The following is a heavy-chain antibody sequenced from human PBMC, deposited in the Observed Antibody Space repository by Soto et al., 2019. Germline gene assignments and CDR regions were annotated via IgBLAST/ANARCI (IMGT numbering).Heavy chain of an antibody. V-gene: IGHV3-21*01. Sequence: VQLVESGGGLVKPGGSLRLSCAASGFTFSSYSMNWVRQAPGKGLEWVSSISSSSSYIYYADSVKGRFTVSRDNAKNSLYLQMNSLRAEDTAVYYCAAAITGTTYYYYGMDVWGQGTTVTVSS. D-gene: IGHD1-7*01. CDR2: ISSSSSYI. CDR1: GFTFSSYS. J-gene: IGHJ6*02. CDR3: AAAITGTTYYYYGMDV.